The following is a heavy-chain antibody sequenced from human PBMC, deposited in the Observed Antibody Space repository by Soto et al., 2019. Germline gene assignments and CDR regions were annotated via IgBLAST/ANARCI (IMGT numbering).Heavy chain of an antibody. CDR1: GFTFSSYA. Sequence: EVQLLESGGGLVQPGGSLRLSCAASGFTFSSYAMSWVRQAPGKGLEWVSTISGSVGSTYYADSVKGRFTISRDNSKNTLYLQVNSLRAEDTAVYYCAKCSPRYSSGLKAYYFDYWGQGTLVTVSS. CDR2: ISGSVGST. V-gene: IGHV3-23*01. CDR3: AKCSPRYSSGLKAYYFDY. J-gene: IGHJ4*02. D-gene: IGHD6-19*01.